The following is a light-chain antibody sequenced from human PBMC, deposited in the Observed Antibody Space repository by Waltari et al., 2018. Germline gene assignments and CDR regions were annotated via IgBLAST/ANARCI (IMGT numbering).Light chain of an antibody. V-gene: IGLV1-44*01. CDR1: SSNIGSNT. Sequence: QSVLTQPPSASGTPGQRVTISCSGSSSNIGSNTVNWYQQLPGTAPKLLIISNNQRPSGVPDRFSGSKSGTSASLAISGLQSEDEADYYCAAWDDSLNGDWVFGGGTKLTVL. J-gene: IGLJ3*02. CDR2: SNN. CDR3: AAWDDSLNGDWV.